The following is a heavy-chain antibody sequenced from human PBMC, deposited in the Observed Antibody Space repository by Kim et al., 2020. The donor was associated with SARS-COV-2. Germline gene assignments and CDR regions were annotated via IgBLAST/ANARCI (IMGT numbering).Heavy chain of an antibody. CDR2: IYHSGST. Sequence: SETLSLTCAVSGGSISSSNWWSWVRQPPGKGLEWIGEIYHSGSTNYNPSLKSRVTISVDKSKNQFSLKLSSVTAADTAVYYCARGGTSPFGVVINCAFDIWGQGTMVTVSS. CDR3: ARGGTSPFGVVINCAFDI. V-gene: IGHV4-4*02. CDR1: GGSISSSNW. J-gene: IGHJ3*02. D-gene: IGHD3-3*01.